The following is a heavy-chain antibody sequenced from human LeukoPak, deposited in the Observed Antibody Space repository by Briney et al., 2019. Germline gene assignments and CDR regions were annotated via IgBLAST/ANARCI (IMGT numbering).Heavy chain of an antibody. CDR3: AKELRPNDY. CDR1: GLTLSCCA. V-gene: IGHV3-23*01. J-gene: IGHJ4*03. Sequence: QTGGSLRLSCAASGLTLSCCAKSWVRQAPGKGLEWVSSISISGDTYYADSVKGRFTLSRDNSMDTLYLQMNSLRVEDTAVYYCAKELRPNDYWGQGTLVTVSS. CDR2: ISISGDT. D-gene: IGHD2-15*01.